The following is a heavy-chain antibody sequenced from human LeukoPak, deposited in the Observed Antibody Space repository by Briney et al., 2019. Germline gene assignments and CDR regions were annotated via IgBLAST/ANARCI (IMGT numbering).Heavy chain of an antibody. J-gene: IGHJ4*02. Sequence: SETLSLTCTVSGGSISSGDYYWSWIRQPPGKGLEWIGYIYYSGSTYYNPSLKSRVTISVDTSKNQFSLKLSSVTAADTAVYYCATWFGEPQGLTDWGQGTLVTVSS. V-gene: IGHV4-30-4*01. CDR3: ATWFGEPQGLTD. CDR1: GGSISSGDYY. CDR2: IYYSGST. D-gene: IGHD3-10*01.